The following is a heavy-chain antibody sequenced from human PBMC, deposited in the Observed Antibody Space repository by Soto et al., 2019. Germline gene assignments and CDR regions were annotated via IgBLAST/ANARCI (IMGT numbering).Heavy chain of an antibody. V-gene: IGHV3-23*01. J-gene: IGHJ4*02. D-gene: IGHD5-12*01. CDR3: AKEKGGYSGYHFDY. CDR1: GFTFSSYA. CDR2: ISSIGGST. Sequence: GGSLRLSCAASGFTFSSYAMSWVRQAPGKGLEWVSAISSIGGSTYYADSVKGRFTISRDNSKNTLYLQMNSLRAEDTAVYYCAKEKGGYSGYHFDYWGQGTLVTVSS.